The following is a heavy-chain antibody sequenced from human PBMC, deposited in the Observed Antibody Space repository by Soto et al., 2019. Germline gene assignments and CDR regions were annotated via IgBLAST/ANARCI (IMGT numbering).Heavy chain of an antibody. J-gene: IGHJ1*01. CDR2: ISAYNGNT. CDR1: GYTFTSYG. Sequence: QVQLVQSGAEVKKPGASVKVSCKASGYTFTSYGISWVRQAPRQGPEWMGWISAYNGNTNYAQKLQGRVTMTTDTSTSTAYMELRSLRSDDTAVYYCATSQYGSGSYYGEYFQHWGQGTLVTVSS. CDR3: ATSQYGSGSYYGEYFQH. V-gene: IGHV1-18*01. D-gene: IGHD3-10*01.